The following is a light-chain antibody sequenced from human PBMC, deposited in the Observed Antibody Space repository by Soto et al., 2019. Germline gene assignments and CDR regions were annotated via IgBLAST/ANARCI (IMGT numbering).Light chain of an antibody. CDR2: DAS. CDR1: QSVSSY. CDR3: QQRSNWPIT. V-gene: IGKV3-11*01. J-gene: IGKJ5*01. Sequence: EIVLTQSPATLSLSPGERATLSCRTSQSVSSYFAWYQQKPGRAPRLLIYDASNRATGIPARFMGSGSGTDFTLTISILETEDVAVYYCQQRSNWPITFGQGTRLEMK.